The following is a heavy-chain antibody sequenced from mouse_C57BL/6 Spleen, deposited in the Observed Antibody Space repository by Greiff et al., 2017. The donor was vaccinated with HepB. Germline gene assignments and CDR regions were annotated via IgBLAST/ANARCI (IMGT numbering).Heavy chain of an antibody. Sequence: QVHVKQPGAELVKPGASVKLSCKASGYTFTSYWMQWVKQRPGQGLEWIGEIDPSDSYTNYNQKFKGKATLTVDTSSSTAYMQLSSLTSEDSAVYYCARRSDSYYYYAMDYWGQGTSVTVSS. D-gene: IGHD3-3*01. J-gene: IGHJ4*01. CDR1: GYTFTSYW. CDR3: ARRSDSYYYYAMDY. V-gene: IGHV1-50*01. CDR2: IDPSDSYT.